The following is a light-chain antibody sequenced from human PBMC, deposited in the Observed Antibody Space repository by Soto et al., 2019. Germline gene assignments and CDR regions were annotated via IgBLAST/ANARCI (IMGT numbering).Light chain of an antibody. J-gene: IGKJ4*01. CDR3: QQHHSYLEVT. CDR2: AAS. Sequence: DIQMTQSPSSVSASVGDRVTITCRASQSISSYLNWYRQKPGKAPKLLIYAASSLQSGVPSRFSGSGSGTDFTLTISSLQPEDFATYDCQQHHSYLEVTFGGGTKVDIK. V-gene: IGKV1-39*01. CDR1: QSISSY.